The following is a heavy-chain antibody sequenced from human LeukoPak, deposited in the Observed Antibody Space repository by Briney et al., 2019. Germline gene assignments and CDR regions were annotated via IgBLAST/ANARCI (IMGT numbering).Heavy chain of an antibody. Sequence: GESLKISCKGSGYSFTSYCIGWVRQMPGKGLEWMGIIYPGDSDTRYSPSFQGQVTISADKSISTAYLQWSSLKASDTAMYYCARCVYGSGSYSFPPYFDYWGQGTLVTVSS. CDR2: IYPGDSDT. D-gene: IGHD3-10*01. V-gene: IGHV5-51*01. CDR3: ARCVYGSGSYSFPPYFDY. J-gene: IGHJ4*02. CDR1: GYSFTSYC.